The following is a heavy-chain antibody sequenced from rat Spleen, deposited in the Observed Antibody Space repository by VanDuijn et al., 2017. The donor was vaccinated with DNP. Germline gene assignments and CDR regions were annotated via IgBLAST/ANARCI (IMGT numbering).Heavy chain of an antibody. CDR3: ARHVLPLRVWDY. CDR2: ISYDGGST. J-gene: IGHJ2*01. Sequence: EVQLVESGGGLVQPGRSLKLSCAASGFTFSDYYMAWVRQAPTKGLEWVAYISYDGGSTHYRDSVKGRFTISRDDAKNTLYLQMNSLRSEDTATYYCARHVLPLRVWDYWGQGVMVTVSS. D-gene: IGHD1-4*01. V-gene: IGHV5-22*01. CDR1: GFTFSDYY.